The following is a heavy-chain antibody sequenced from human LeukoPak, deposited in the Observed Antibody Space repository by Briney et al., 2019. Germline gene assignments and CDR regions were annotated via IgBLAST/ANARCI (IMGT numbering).Heavy chain of an antibody. CDR1: GYTFTGYY. CDR2: INPNSGGT. D-gene: IGHD5-12*01. V-gene: IGHV1-2*06. J-gene: IGHJ4*02. Sequence: SVKVSCKASGYTFTGYYMHWVRQAPGQGLEWMGRINPNSGGTNYAQKFQGRVTMTRDTSISTAYMELSRLRSDDTAVYYCARGSGYDIYYFDYWGQGTLVTVSS. CDR3: ARGSGYDIYYFDY.